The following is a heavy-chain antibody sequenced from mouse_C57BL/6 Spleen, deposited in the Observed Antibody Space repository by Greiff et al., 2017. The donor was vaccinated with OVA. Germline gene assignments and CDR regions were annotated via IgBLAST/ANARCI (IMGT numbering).Heavy chain of an antibody. J-gene: IGHJ2*01. D-gene: IGHD4-1*01. CDR1: GFTFSSYA. CDR3: ARDEGTGPFDY. CDR2: ISDGGSYT. Sequence: EVKLVESGGGLVKPGGSLKLSCAASGFTFSSYAMSWVRQTPEKRLEWVATISDGGSYTYYPDNVKGRFTISRDNAKNNLYLQMSHLKSEDTAMYYCARDEGTGPFDYWGQGTTLTVSS. V-gene: IGHV5-4*01.